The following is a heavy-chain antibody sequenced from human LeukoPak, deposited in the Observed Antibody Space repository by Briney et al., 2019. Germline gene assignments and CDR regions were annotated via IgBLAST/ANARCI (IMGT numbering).Heavy chain of an antibody. CDR2: IYYSGST. CDR3: ATYDYVWGSYRKDAFDI. Sequence: PSETLSLTCTVSGGSISSGDYYWSWIRQPPGKGLEWIGYIYYSGSTYYNPSLKSRVTISVDTSKNQFSLKLSSVTAADTAVYYCATYDYVWGSYRKDAFDIWGQGTMVTVSS. J-gene: IGHJ3*02. D-gene: IGHD3-16*02. V-gene: IGHV4-30-4*01. CDR1: GGSISSGDYY.